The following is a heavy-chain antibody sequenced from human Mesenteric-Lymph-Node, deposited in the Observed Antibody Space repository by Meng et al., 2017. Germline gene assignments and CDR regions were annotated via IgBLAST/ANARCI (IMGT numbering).Heavy chain of an antibody. CDR1: GYTFTRYG. Sequence: QVQLVQAGAEVKNPGASLKVACKASGYTFTRYGISWVRQAPGQGLEWMGWISAYNGNTNYAQKLQGRVTMTTDTSTSTAYMELRSLRSDDTAVYYCARGGPNDFWSGYLDYWGQVTLVTVSS. V-gene: IGHV1-18*01. J-gene: IGHJ4*02. CDR2: ISAYNGNT. CDR3: ARGGPNDFWSGYLDY. D-gene: IGHD3-3*01.